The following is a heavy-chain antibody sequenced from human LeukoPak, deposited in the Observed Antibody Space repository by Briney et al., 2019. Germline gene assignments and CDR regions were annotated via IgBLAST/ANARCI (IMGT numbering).Heavy chain of an antibody. Sequence: PGGSLRLSCAASGFTFSSFAMSCIRQAPGKGLEWVSTISGSGDITHYADSVKGRFTISRDNSKNTLYVQMNSLRADDTAVYYCARGGKTYYFDYWGQGTLVTVSS. J-gene: IGHJ4*02. V-gene: IGHV3-23*01. D-gene: IGHD3-16*01. CDR3: ARGGKTYYFDY. CDR1: GFTFSSFA. CDR2: ISGSGDIT.